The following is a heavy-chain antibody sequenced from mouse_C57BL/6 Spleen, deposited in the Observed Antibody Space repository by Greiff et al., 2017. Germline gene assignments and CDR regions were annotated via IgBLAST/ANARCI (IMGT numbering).Heavy chain of an antibody. J-gene: IGHJ4*01. V-gene: IGHV1-64*01. Sequence: QVQLQQPGAELVKPGASVKLSCKASGYTFTSYWMHWVKQRPGQGLEWIGMIHPNSGSTNYNEKFKSKATLTVDKSSSTAYMQLSSLTSEDSAVYYCARWPYYGNYEDYWGQGTSVTVSS. CDR3: ARWPYYGNYEDY. CDR2: IHPNSGST. D-gene: IGHD2-10*01. CDR1: GYTFTSYW.